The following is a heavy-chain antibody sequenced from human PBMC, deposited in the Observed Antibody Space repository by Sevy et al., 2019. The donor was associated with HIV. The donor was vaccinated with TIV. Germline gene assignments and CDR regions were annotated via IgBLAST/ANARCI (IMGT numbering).Heavy chain of an antibody. Sequence: GGSLRLSCAASGFTFDSYWLHWVRQDPWNGLEWVSCVDIDGSRTEYADSVKGRFTISRDNAKNMLYLEMNSLRVEDTAEYYCARGTALGWFDPWGQGTQVTVSS. CDR1: GFTFDSYW. J-gene: IGHJ5*02. V-gene: IGHV3-74*01. CDR3: ARGTALGWFDP. CDR2: VDIDGSRT. D-gene: IGHD5-18*01.